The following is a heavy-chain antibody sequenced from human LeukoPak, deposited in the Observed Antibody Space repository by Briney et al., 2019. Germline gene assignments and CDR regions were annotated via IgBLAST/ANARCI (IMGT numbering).Heavy chain of an antibody. Sequence: GGSLRLSCVASGFTFSGYTMNWVRQAPGKGLEWVSSITSSSTYIYYADSVRGRFTISRDSAKNSLYLQMNSLRAEDTAVYYCARDSVRHLDYWGQGTLVTVSS. CDR1: GFTFSGYT. CDR3: ARDSVRHLDY. CDR2: ITSSSTYI. V-gene: IGHV3-21*01. D-gene: IGHD5/OR15-5a*01. J-gene: IGHJ4*02.